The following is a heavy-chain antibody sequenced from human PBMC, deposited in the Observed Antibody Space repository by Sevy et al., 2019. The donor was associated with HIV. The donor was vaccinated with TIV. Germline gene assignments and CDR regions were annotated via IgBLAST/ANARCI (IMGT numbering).Heavy chain of an antibody. V-gene: IGHV3-7*01. Sequence: GGSLRLSCVASGFTFSSYWMSWVRQAPGNGLEWVANIKQDGSGKYYVDSVKGRFTISRDNAKNSLYLQMNSLRAEDTAVYYCASGKGYTGSYYYYGMDVSGQGTSVTVSS. CDR2: IKQDGSGK. CDR1: GFTFSSYW. CDR3: ASGKGYTGSYYYYGMDV. D-gene: IGHD6-13*01. J-gene: IGHJ6*02.